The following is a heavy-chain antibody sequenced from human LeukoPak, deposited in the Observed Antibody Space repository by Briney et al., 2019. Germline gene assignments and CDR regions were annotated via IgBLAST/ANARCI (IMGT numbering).Heavy chain of an antibody. CDR3: AITGRYDWYFDL. CDR2: ISSSGSTI. Sequence: GGSLRLSCAASGFTFTRYSMSWIRQAPGKGLEWVSYISSSGSTIYYADSVKGRFTISRDNAKNSLYLQMNSLRAEDTAVYYCAITGRYDWYFDLWGRGTLVTVSS. D-gene: IGHD1-14*01. J-gene: IGHJ2*01. CDR1: GFTFTRYS. V-gene: IGHV3-48*04.